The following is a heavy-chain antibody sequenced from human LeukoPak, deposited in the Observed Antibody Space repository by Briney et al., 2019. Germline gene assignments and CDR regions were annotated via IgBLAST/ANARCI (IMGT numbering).Heavy chain of an antibody. V-gene: IGHV3-33*08. CDR2: IWYDGSNK. D-gene: IGHD6-6*01. CDR3: SRDIAARRLDY. Sequence: GGSLRLSCAASGFSFNTYAMHWVRQAPGKGLEWVAVIWYDGSNKYYADSVKGRFTISRDNSKNTLYLEMTSLRADDTAVYYCSRDIAARRLDYWGQGTLVTVSS. J-gene: IGHJ4*02. CDR1: GFSFNTYA.